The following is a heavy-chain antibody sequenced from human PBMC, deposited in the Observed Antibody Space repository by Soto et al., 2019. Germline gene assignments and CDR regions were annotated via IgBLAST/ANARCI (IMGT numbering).Heavy chain of an antibody. CDR1: GGSFSGYY. V-gene: IGHV4-34*01. Sequence: QVQLQQWGAGLLKPSETLSLTCAVYGGSFSGYYWTWIRQPPGTGLEWIGAINHSGSTNYNPSLKGRVTMSVDTSTNQFSLKLTSVTAADTAVYCCARDKITGLFDYWGQGTLVTVSS. D-gene: IGHD2-8*02. CDR2: INHSGST. CDR3: ARDKITGLFDY. J-gene: IGHJ4*02.